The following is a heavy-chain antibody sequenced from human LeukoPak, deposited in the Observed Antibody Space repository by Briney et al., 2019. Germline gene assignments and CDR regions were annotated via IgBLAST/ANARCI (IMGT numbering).Heavy chain of an antibody. CDR3: ARDQALYDSSGYYEPFLPLTNLEYFQH. J-gene: IGHJ1*01. V-gene: IGHV1-18*01. Sequence: ASVKVSCKASGYTFTSYGISWVRQGPGQALEWMGWISAYNGNTNYAQKLQGRVTMTTDTSTSTAYMELRSLRSDDTAVYYCARDQALYDSSGYYEPFLPLTNLEYFQHWGQGTLVTVSS. CDR1: GYTFTSYG. CDR2: ISAYNGNT. D-gene: IGHD3-22*01.